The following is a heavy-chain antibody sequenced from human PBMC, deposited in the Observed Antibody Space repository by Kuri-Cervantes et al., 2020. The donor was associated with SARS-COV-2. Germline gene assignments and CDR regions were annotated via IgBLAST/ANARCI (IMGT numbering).Heavy chain of an antibody. CDR1: GGGSVTSGRYY. CDR2: ISTSGST. D-gene: IGHD4-17*01. Sequence: SETLSLTCTVSGGGSVTSGRYYWNWIRQPAGTGLQWIGRISTSGSTNYNPSLKSRVTISGDSSKNHFSLNLSSVTAADTAVYYCARTSDYPLRFDFWGQGILVTVSS. J-gene: IGHJ4*02. V-gene: IGHV4-61*02. CDR3: ARTSDYPLRFDF.